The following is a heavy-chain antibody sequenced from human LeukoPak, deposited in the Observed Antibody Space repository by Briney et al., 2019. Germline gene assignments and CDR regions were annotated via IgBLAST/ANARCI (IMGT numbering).Heavy chain of an antibody. CDR3: ARGPQWLLFYFDY. CDR1: GGSISSGGYY. D-gene: IGHD3-22*01. J-gene: IGHJ4*02. CDR2: IYYSGST. Sequence: SQTLSLTCTVSGGSISSGGYYWSWIRQPPGKGLEWIGYIYYSGSTNYNPSLKSRVTISVDTSKNQFSLKLSSVTAADTAVYYCARGPQWLLFYFDYWGQGTLVTVSS. V-gene: IGHV4-61*08.